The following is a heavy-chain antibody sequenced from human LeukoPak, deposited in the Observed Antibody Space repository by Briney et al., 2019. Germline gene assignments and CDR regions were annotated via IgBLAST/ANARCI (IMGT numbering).Heavy chain of an antibody. CDR3: ARNDGGYSYGFDY. J-gene: IGHJ4*02. CDR1: GGTFSSYA. Sequence: SVKVSCKASGGTFSSYAISWVRQAPGQGLEWMGGIIPIFGTANYAQKFQGRVTITADESTSTAYMEPSSLRSEDTAVYYCARNDGGYSYGFDYWGQGTLVTVSS. CDR2: IIPIFGTA. V-gene: IGHV1-69*13. D-gene: IGHD5-18*01.